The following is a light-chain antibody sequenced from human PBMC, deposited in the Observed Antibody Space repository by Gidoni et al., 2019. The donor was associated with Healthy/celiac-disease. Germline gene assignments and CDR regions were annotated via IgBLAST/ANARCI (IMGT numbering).Light chain of an antibody. J-gene: IGKJ2*01. V-gene: IGKV3-20*01. Sequence: EIVLTQSPRTLSLSPGERATLSCRASQSVSSSYLDWYQQKPGQAPRLLIYGASSRATGIPDRFSGSGSGTDFTLTISRLEPEDVAVYYCQQYGSSPVYTFGQGTKLEIK. CDR3: QQYGSSPVYT. CDR2: GAS. CDR1: QSVSSSY.